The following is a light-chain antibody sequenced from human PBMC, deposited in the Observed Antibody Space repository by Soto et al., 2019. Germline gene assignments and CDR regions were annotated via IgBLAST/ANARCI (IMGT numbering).Light chain of an antibody. Sequence: QSVLTQPASVSGSPGQSITISCTGSSSDVGGYNYVSWYQQHPGKAPKLMIYDVSNRPSGVSNRFSGSKSGNTASLTISGLQAEDEADYYGNSYTSTSTLVVFGGGTKVTVL. CDR1: SSDVGGYNY. V-gene: IGLV2-14*01. CDR3: NSYTSTSTLVV. J-gene: IGLJ2*01. CDR2: DVS.